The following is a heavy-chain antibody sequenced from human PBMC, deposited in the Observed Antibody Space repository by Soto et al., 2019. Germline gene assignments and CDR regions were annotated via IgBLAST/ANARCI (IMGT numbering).Heavy chain of an antibody. CDR1: GFTFDEYA. V-gene: IGHV3-64D*06. D-gene: IGHD3-10*01. CDR3: VMGYYIDY. Sequence: GGSLRLSCSASGFTFDEYAMHWVRQAPGKGLEYVSTISSDGGTPYYADSVRGRFTISRDNSKNTLYLQMSSLRPEDTAVYYSVMGYYIDYWGQGTLVTVSS. CDR2: ISSDGGTP. J-gene: IGHJ4*02.